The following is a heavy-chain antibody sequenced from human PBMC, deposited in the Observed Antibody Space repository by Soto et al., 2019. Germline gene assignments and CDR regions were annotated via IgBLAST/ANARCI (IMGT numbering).Heavy chain of an antibody. D-gene: IGHD2-15*01. J-gene: IGHJ4*02. CDR3: ARGNCSGGSCYGTYFDY. Sequence: ASVKVSCKATGYIFTSYGISWVRQAPGQELEWMGWISAYNGNTNYAQKLQGRVTMTTDTSTSTAYMELRSLRSDDTAVYYCARGNCSGGSCYGTYFDYWGQGTQVTVSS. CDR2: ISAYNGNT. V-gene: IGHV1-18*01. CDR1: GYIFTSYG.